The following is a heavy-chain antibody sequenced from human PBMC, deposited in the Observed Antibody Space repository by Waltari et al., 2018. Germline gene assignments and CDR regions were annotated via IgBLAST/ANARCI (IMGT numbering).Heavy chain of an antibody. Sequence: QVQLQQWGAGLLKPSATLSLTCAGHGGSFSGYYWSWLRQPPGKGLEWIGEINHSGSTNYTPALKSRVTISVDTSKNQFSLKLSSVTAADTAVYYWARGSKRGYCSSTSCRAFDPWGQGTLVTVSS. V-gene: IGHV4-34*01. CDR3: ARGSKRGYCSSTSCRAFDP. CDR2: INHSGST. CDR1: GGSFSGYY. D-gene: IGHD2-2*01. J-gene: IGHJ5*02.